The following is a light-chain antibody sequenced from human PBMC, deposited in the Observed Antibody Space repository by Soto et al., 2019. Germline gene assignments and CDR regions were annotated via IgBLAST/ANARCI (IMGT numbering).Light chain of an antibody. CDR3: SSYTSSDTLV. CDR1: SSDLGGYNY. V-gene: IGLV2-14*01. J-gene: IGLJ1*01. Sequence: QSALTQPASVSGSPGQSITVSCTGTSSDLGGYNYVSWYQHHPGKAPKLMTYEVSNRPSGVSNRFSGSKSGNTASLTISGLQAEDEAEYYCSSYTSSDTLVFGTGTKVTVL. CDR2: EVS.